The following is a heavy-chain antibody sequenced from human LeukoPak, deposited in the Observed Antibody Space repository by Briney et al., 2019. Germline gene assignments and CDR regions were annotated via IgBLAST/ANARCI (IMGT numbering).Heavy chain of an antibody. Sequence: SQTLSLTCTVSGGSISSGGYYWSWIRQPPGKGLEWIGYIYHSGSTNYNPSLKSRVTISVDTSKNQFSLKLSSVTAADTAVYHCARTGSKLRFLEWPVDYWGQGTLVTVSS. CDR3: ARTGSKLRFLEWPVDY. CDR2: IYHSGST. CDR1: GGSISSGGYY. D-gene: IGHD3-3*01. V-gene: IGHV4-30-2*01. J-gene: IGHJ4*02.